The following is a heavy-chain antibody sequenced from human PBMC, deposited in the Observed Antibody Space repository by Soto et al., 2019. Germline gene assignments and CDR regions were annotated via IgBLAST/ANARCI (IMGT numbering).Heavy chain of an antibody. D-gene: IGHD2-2*01. J-gene: IGHJ4*02. CDR1: GFTFSSYA. V-gene: IGHV3-23*01. CDR3: AKWHTYNYASLAFSGFNC. CDR2: ISGGDGSP. Sequence: GGSLRLSCVASGFTFSSYAMTWVRQAPGKGLEWVSAISGGDGSPSYAYSVKGRFTIARDNSKNTLYLHMNSLRADDTAAYYCAKWHTYNYASLAFSGFNCWGQGTQVTVSS.